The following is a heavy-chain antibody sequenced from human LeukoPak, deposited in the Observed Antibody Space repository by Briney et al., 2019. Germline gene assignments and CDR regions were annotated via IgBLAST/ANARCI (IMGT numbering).Heavy chain of an antibody. D-gene: IGHD6-13*01. Sequence: GGSLRLSCVASGFTFSSYGMHWVRQAPGRGLEWVAFIRYDGSNKYYVDSVKGRFTISKDNSKNTLYLQMNSLRAEDTAVYYCARGGGMKPGDFEYWGQGTLVTVSS. CDR2: IRYDGSNK. CDR3: ARGGGMKPGDFEY. J-gene: IGHJ4*02. CDR1: GFTFSSYG. V-gene: IGHV3-30*02.